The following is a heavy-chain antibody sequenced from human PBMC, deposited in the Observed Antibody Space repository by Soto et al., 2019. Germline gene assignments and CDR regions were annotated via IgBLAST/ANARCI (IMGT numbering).Heavy chain of an antibody. CDR3: AREDDRSGYYGGAFDI. CDR1: GGSISSSNW. Sequence: PSETLSLTCAVSGGSISSSNWWSWVRQPPGKGLEWIGEIYHSGSTNYNPSLKSRVTISVDKSKNQFSLKLSSVTAADTAVYYSAREDDRSGYYGGAFDIWGQGTRVTVSS. J-gene: IGHJ3*02. CDR2: IYHSGST. V-gene: IGHV4-4*02. D-gene: IGHD3-22*01.